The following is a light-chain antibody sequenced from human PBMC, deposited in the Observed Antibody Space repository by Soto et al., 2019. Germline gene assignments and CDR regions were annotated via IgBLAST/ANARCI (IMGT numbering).Light chain of an antibody. Sequence: EIVLTQSPGTLSLSPGDRATLSCRASQTISTKSLAWYQQKPGQAPRLLIYGASSRATGIPDRFSGGGSGTDFTLTISRLEPEDFAFYYCQQFGDSPPATFGQGTKVEIK. CDR2: GAS. CDR1: QTISTKS. J-gene: IGKJ1*01. V-gene: IGKV3-20*01. CDR3: QQFGDSPPAT.